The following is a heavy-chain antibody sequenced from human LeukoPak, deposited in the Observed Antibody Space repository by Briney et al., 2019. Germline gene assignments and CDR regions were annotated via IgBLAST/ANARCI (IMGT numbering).Heavy chain of an antibody. CDR3: ARGLVATMIVVVANDAFDI. Sequence: GGSLRLSCAASGFTFSSYAMSWVRQAPGKGLEWVSAISGSGGSTYYADSVKGRFTISRDNSKNTLYLQMNSLRAEDTAVYYCARGLVATMIVVVANDAFDIWGQGTMVTVSS. CDR1: GFTFSSYA. CDR2: ISGSGGST. V-gene: IGHV3-23*01. J-gene: IGHJ3*02. D-gene: IGHD3-22*01.